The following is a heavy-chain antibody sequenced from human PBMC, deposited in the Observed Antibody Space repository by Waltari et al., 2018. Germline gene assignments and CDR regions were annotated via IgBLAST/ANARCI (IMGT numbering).Heavy chain of an antibody. CDR3: ARGYTSANYGMDV. CDR1: GFPFRTYS. Sequence: EVQLVESGGGLVQPGGSLRPSCAASGFPFRTYSMNWVRRAPGKGLEWVSYIGTSGTIKHYADSVKGRFTISRDDAKTSLYLQMNSLRAEDTAVYYCARGYTSANYGMDVWGQGTTVTVSS. J-gene: IGHJ6*02. CDR2: IGTSGTIK. D-gene: IGHD6-25*01. V-gene: IGHV3-48*01.